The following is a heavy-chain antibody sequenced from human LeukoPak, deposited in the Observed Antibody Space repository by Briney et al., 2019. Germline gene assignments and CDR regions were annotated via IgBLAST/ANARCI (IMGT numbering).Heavy chain of an antibody. CDR1: GFAFAEYG. Sequence: AGGSLRLSCTASGFAFAEYGMSWVRHVPGKGLEWVSGINWSGGSTGYADPLRGRFTISRDNAKNSLYLQMDSLRAEDTALYYCARAPITSPFYFDYWGQGTLVTVSS. J-gene: IGHJ4*02. CDR2: INWSGGST. V-gene: IGHV3-20*04. CDR3: ARAPITSPFYFDY. D-gene: IGHD2-2*01.